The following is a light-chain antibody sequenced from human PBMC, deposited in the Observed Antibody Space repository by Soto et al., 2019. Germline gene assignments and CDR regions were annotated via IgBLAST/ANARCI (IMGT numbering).Light chain of an antibody. CDR1: QSITNW. V-gene: IGKV1-5*03. CDR3: QQYYYYPLT. J-gene: IGKJ4*01. CDR2: KAS. Sequence: DIQMTQSPSTLSASVGDRVTITCRASQSITNWLAWHQQKPGKAPRLLIYKASSLESGVPSRFSGSGSGTDFTLTNSSLLPDSFATSYCQQYYYYPLTFGGGTKVDIK.